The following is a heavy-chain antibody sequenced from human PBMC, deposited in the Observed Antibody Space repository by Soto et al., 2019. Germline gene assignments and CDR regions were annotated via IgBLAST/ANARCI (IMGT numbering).Heavy chain of an antibody. CDR3: AKGSWGGGSCYSRDD. CDR2: MYFSGST. D-gene: IGHD2-15*01. Sequence: SETLSLTCTVSGDSISGSSWSWIRQPPGKGLEWIAYMYFSGSTNYNPSLKSRVTISVDTSKHQVSLKLSSVTAAATAVQYCAKGSWGGGSCYSRDDWGQGTMVTVSS. J-gene: IGHJ4*02. CDR1: GDSISGSS. V-gene: IGHV4-59*01.